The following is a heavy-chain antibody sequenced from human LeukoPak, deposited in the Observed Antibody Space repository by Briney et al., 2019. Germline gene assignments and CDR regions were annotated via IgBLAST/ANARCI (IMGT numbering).Heavy chain of an antibody. CDR2: ISSSSSYI. J-gene: IGHJ4*02. CDR3: ASTYYGSGSYYNAPHDY. Sequence: GGSLRLSCAASGFTVSSNYMSWVRQAPGKGLEWVSSISSSSSYIYYADSVKGRFTISRDNAKNSLYLQMNSLRAEDTAVYYCASTYYGSGSYYNAPHDYWGQGTLVTVSS. V-gene: IGHV3-21*01. CDR1: GFTVSSNY. D-gene: IGHD3-10*01.